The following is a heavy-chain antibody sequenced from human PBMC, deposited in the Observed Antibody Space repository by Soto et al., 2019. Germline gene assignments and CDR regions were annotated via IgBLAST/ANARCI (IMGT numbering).Heavy chain of an antibody. V-gene: IGHV3-23*01. Sequence: EVQMLESGGGLIQPGGCLRLSCAASGFTFNNFAMSWVRQVSGKGLEWVSAISASGDRTYYADSVKGRFTISRDNSKNTLYLQMNSLRAEDTAVYYCAKEVQGHSYGQSWGQGTLVTVSS. D-gene: IGHD5-18*01. CDR1: GFTFNNFA. CDR2: ISASGDRT. CDR3: AKEVQGHSYGQS. J-gene: IGHJ5*02.